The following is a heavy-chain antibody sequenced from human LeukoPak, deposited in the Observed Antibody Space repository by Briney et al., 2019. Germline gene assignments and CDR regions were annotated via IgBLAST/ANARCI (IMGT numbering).Heavy chain of an antibody. D-gene: IGHD6-19*01. CDR1: GFTFSTYA. CDR3: AKDGVWQSYYFDY. Sequence: PGGSLRLSCGASGFTFSTYAMSWVRQAPGKGLEWVSSISDSSGHTYYADSVRGRFTISRDNSKNTVFLQMNSLRAEDTAIYYCAKDGVWQSYYFDYWGQGTLVTVSS. V-gene: IGHV3-23*01. J-gene: IGHJ4*02. CDR2: ISDSSGHT.